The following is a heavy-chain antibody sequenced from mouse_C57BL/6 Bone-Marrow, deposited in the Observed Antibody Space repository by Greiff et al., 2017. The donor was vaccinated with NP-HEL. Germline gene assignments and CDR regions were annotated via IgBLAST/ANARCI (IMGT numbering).Heavy chain of an antibody. D-gene: IGHD3-2*02. CDR3: ALAGHYARDY. CDR1: GYTFTSYW. J-gene: IGHJ4*01. Sequence: QVHVKQPGAELVKPGASVNLSCKASGYTFTSYWMHWGKLRPGPGLEWIGMIHPNSGSTNYNEKFKSKATLTVDKSSSTAYMQHSSRTSEASAVYYCALAGHYARDYWGQGTSVTVSS. CDR2: IHPNSGST. V-gene: IGHV1-64*01.